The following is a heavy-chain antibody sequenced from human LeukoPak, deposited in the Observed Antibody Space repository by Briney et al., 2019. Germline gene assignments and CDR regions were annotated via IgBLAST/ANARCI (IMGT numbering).Heavy chain of an antibody. J-gene: IGHJ6*02. CDR3: ARGFYDSSGRPRDYHYGMDV. D-gene: IGHD3-22*01. CDR2: INPNSGGT. V-gene: IGHV1-2*02. Sequence: GASVKVSCKASGYTFTGYYMHWVRQAPGQGLEWMGWINPNSGGTNYAQKFQGRVTMTRDTSISTAYMELSRLRSDDTAVYYCARGFYDSSGRPRDYHYGMDVWGQGTTVTVSS. CDR1: GYTFTGYY.